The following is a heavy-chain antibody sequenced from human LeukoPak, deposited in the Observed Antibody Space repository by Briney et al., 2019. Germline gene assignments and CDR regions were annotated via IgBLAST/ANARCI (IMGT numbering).Heavy chain of an antibody. CDR1: GDSFSRGNW. J-gene: IGHJ4*02. Sequence: PSETLSLTCAVSGDSFSRGNWWSWVRQPPGKGLEWIGEIYDSGSTNCNPSLKSRVTMSVDKSKNQISLNLRSATAADTAVYYCVRFPHASGSDYWGQGTLVTVSS. CDR3: VRFPHASGSDY. D-gene: IGHD6-19*01. V-gene: IGHV4-4*02. CDR2: IYDSGST.